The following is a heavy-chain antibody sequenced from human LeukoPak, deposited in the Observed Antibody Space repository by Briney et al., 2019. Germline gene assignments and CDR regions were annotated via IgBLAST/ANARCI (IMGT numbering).Heavy chain of an antibody. D-gene: IGHD4-17*01. Sequence: SETLSLTCTVSGGSISSYYWSWIRQPPGKGLEWIGEINHSGSTNYNPSLKSRVTISVDTSKNQFSLKLSSVTAADTAVYYCATRGLRRSWFDPWGQGTLVTVSS. CDR2: INHSGST. CDR3: ATRGLRRSWFDP. V-gene: IGHV4-34*01. J-gene: IGHJ5*02. CDR1: GGSISSYY.